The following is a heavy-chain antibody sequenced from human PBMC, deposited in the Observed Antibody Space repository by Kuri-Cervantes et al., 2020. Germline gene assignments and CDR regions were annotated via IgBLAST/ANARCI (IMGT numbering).Heavy chain of an antibody. CDR3: ARGHDRYCSSTSCSYNWFDP. CDR1: GFTFSNYG. Sequence: GESLKISCAASGFTFSNYGMHWVRQAPGKGLEWVAFIRYDGSNKYYADSLKGRFTISRDNSKNTLYLQMNSLRAEDTAVYYCARGHDRYCSSTSCSYNWFDPWGQGTLVTVSS. V-gene: IGHV3-30*02. CDR2: IRYDGSNK. J-gene: IGHJ5*02. D-gene: IGHD2-2*01.